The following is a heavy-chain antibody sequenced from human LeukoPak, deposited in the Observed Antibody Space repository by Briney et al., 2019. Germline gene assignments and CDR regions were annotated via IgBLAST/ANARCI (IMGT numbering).Heavy chain of an antibody. Sequence: PSETLSLTCTVSGGSISSSSYYWGWIRQPPGKGLEWIGSIYYSGSTYYNPSLKSRVTISVDTSKNQFSLKLSSVTAADTAVYYCARGVGYSPSFVDNWFDPWGQGTLVTVSS. J-gene: IGHJ5*02. CDR1: GGSISSSSYY. CDR3: ARGVGYSPSFVDNWFDP. D-gene: IGHD5-18*01. CDR2: IYYSGST. V-gene: IGHV4-39*07.